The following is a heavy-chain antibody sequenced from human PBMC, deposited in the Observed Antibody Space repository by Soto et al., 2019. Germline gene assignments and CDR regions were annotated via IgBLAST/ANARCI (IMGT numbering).Heavy chain of an antibody. CDR2: IYWDDDK. Sequence: QITLKESGPTLVKPTQTLTLTCTFSGFSLSPRGVGVGWIRQPPGKALEWLALIYWDDDKRYSPSLKSRLTITKNTQKNQVVLTITNMDPMNTAKYYWEHADNWNKGYSFAYWGQGALVTVSS. CDR3: EHADNWNKGYSFAY. V-gene: IGHV2-5*02. CDR1: GFSLSPRGVG. D-gene: IGHD1-20*01. J-gene: IGHJ4*02.